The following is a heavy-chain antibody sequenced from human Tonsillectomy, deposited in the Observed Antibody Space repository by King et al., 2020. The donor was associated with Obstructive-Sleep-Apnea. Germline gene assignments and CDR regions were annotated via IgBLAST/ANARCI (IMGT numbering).Heavy chain of an antibody. CDR2: IRYDGSNK. CDR3: AKDRLGSGWHNYFDC. CDR1: GFTFSSYG. Sequence: VQLVESGGGVVQPGGSLRLSCAASGFTFSSYGMHWVRQAPGKGLEWVAFIRYDGSNKYYADSVKGRFTISRDNSKTTLYLQMNSLRGEDTAIYYCAKDRLGSGWHNYFDCWGQGTLVTVSS. D-gene: IGHD6-19*01. J-gene: IGHJ4*02. V-gene: IGHV3-30*02.